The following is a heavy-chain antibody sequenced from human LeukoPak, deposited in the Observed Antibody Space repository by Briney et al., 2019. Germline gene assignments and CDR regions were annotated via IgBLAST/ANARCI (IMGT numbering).Heavy chain of an antibody. Sequence: GGSLRLSCAASGFTFSSYAMSWDRQAPGKGLEWVSAISGSGGSTYYADSVKGRFTISRDNSKNTLYLQMNSLRAEDTAVYYCAKGTHSGYDYFDYWGQGTLVTVSS. CDR3: AKGTHSGYDYFDY. CDR2: ISGSGGST. D-gene: IGHD5-12*01. J-gene: IGHJ4*02. V-gene: IGHV3-23*01. CDR1: GFTFSSYA.